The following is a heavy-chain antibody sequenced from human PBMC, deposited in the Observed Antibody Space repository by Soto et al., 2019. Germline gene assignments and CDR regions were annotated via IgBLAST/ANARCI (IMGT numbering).Heavy chain of an antibody. CDR3: ARDNGLGFGYSYAFALDV. Sequence: ASVKVSCKASGYTFSNYGISWVRQGPGQGLEWMGWISGYNGNTHYEEKVQDRIKMTTDTSTSTTYLELRSLRSDDTAVYFCARDNGLGFGYSYAFALDVWGQGNTVTVSS. J-gene: IGHJ6*02. CDR1: GYTFSNYG. V-gene: IGHV1-18*01. D-gene: IGHD5-18*01. CDR2: ISGYNGNT.